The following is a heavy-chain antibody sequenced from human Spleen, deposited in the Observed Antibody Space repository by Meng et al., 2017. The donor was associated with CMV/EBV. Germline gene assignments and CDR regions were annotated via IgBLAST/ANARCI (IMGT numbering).Heavy chain of an antibody. J-gene: IGHJ5*02. CDR2: ISAYNGNT. D-gene: IGHD3-22*01. V-gene: IGHV1-18*01. CDR3: ARGRAYYYDSSGPNWFDP. Sequence: YTFTSYSISWVRQAPGQGLEWMGWISAYNGNTNYAQKLQGRVTMTTDTSTSTAYMELRSLRSDDTAVYYCARGRAYYYDSSGPNWFDPWGQGTLVTVSS. CDR1: YTFTSYS.